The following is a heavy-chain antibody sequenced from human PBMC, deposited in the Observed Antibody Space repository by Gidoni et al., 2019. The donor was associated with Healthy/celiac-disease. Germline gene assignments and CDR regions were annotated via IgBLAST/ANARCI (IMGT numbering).Heavy chain of an antibody. CDR1: GFSLSNARMG. CDR2: IFSNDGK. V-gene: IGHV2-26*01. CDR3: ARTRRGSYDSLFRAFDY. D-gene: IGHD5-18*01. Sequence: QVTLKESGPVLVKPTETRTLTCTVSGFSLSNARMGVSWIRQPPGKAMEWLAHIFSNDGKSYSTSLKSRLTISKDTSKSQVVLTMTNMDPVDTATYDCARTRRGSYDSLFRAFDYWGQGTLVTVSS. J-gene: IGHJ4*02.